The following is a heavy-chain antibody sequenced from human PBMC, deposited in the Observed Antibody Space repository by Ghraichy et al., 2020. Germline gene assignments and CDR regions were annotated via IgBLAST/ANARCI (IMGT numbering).Heavy chain of an antibody. V-gene: IGHV4-61*03. CDR1: GGSVNSGSYY. J-gene: IGHJ6*02. CDR3: ARDRCSGNSCYSGYSYGLDV. CDR2: IYYSGTT. D-gene: IGHD2-15*01. Sequence: SETRSLTCTVSGGSVNSGSYYWSWIRQPPGKGLEWIGYIYYSGTTNYNPSLESRLTISVDTSKNHFSLELGYVTAADPAVYYWARDRCSGNSCYSGYSYGLDVWGQGTTVTVSS.